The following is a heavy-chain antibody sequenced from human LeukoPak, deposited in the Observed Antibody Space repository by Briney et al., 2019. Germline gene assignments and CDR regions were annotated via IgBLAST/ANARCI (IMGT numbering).Heavy chain of an antibody. J-gene: IGHJ4*02. D-gene: IGHD3-10*02. CDR3: ALFPGLGY. CDR1: GFIVISNY. V-gene: IGHV3-53*01. CDR2: IYSGGST. Sequence: PGGALGLPCAASGFIVISNYMPGAPRPPGKGLEWVSVIYSGGSTYYADSIKGRFTISRDNSKNTLYLQMNSLRADDTAVYYCALFPGLGYWGQGTLVTVSS.